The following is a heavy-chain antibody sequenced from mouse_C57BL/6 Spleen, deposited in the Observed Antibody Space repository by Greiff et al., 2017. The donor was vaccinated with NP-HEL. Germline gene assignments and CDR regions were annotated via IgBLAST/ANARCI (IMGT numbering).Heavy chain of an antibody. D-gene: IGHD2-2*01. J-gene: IGHJ2*01. V-gene: IGHV1-4*01. CDR3: AREGTGDGYVY. Sequence: QVQLQQSGAELARPGASVKMSCKASGYTFTSYTMHWVKQRPGQGLEWIGYINPSSGYTKYNQKFKDKATLTADKSSSTAYMQLSSLTSEDSAVDYCAREGTGDGYVYWGQGTTLTVSS. CDR2: INPSSGYT. CDR1: GYTFTSYT.